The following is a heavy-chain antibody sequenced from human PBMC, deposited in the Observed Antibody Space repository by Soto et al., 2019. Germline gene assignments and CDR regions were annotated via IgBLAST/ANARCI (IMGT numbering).Heavy chain of an antibody. V-gene: IGHV1-2*02. CDR1: GYTFTSYY. CDR2: INPDSGVT. Sequence: QVQLVQSGAEVKKPGASVKVSCKASGYTFTSYYMHWVRQAPGQGLEWMGWINPDSGVTYYPHKFQDRVTMTRDTPISTAYMELSRLTSDDTALYYCARDRGVRDVWGQGTTVIVSS. D-gene: IGHD2-8*01. J-gene: IGHJ6*02. CDR3: ARDRGVRDV.